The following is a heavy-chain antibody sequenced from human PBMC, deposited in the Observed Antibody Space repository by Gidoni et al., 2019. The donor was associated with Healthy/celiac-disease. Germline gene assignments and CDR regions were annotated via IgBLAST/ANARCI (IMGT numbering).Heavy chain of an antibody. CDR2: INHSGST. Sequence: QVQLQQWGAGLLKPSETLSLTCAVYGGSFSGYYWSWIRQPPGKGLEWIGEINHSGSTNYNPSLKSRVTISVDTSKNQFSLKLSSVTAADTAVYYCARARISRHYYYYMDVWGKGTTVTVSS. J-gene: IGHJ6*03. D-gene: IGHD3-3*01. CDR1: GGSFSGYY. CDR3: ARARISRHYYYYMDV. V-gene: IGHV4-34*01.